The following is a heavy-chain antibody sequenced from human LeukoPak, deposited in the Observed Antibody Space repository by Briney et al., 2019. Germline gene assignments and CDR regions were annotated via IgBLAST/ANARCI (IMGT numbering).Heavy chain of an antibody. Sequence: PGGSLRLSCAASGFTVSSNYMSWVRQAPGKGLEWVSVIYSGGSTYYADSVKGRFTISRDNSRNTLFLQMSSLRAEDTAVYYCAKRDNSAWYTLDYWGQGTLVTVSS. CDR3: AKRDNSAWYTLDY. CDR1: GFTVSSNY. CDR2: IYSGGST. J-gene: IGHJ4*02. V-gene: IGHV3-53*01. D-gene: IGHD6-19*01.